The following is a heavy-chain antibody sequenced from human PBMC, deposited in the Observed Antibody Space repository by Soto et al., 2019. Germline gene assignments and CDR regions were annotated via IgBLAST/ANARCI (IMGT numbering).Heavy chain of an antibody. CDR1: CGSISSYY. J-gene: IGHJ5*02. Sequence: PWETLSLTCTVSCGSISSYYWSWIRQPPGKGLEWIGYIYYSGSTNYNPSLKSRVTISVDTSKNQFSLKLSSVTAADTAVYYCARDRGYCSSTSCAFDPWGQGTLVTAPQ. CDR2: IYYSGST. CDR3: ARDRGYCSSTSCAFDP. D-gene: IGHD2-2*01. V-gene: IGHV4-59*01.